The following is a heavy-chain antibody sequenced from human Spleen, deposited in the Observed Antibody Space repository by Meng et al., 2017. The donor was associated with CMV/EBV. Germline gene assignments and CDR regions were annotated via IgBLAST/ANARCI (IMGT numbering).Heavy chain of an antibody. CDR2: TYYRSEWYN. J-gene: IGHJ4*02. CDR3: ARDYPTGTTKIFDY. V-gene: IGHV6-1*01. Sequence: IVSRDSATWNWIRQSPSRGLEWLGRTYYRSEWYNDYAVSVKSRITINADTSKNQLSLQLNSVTPDDTAVYYCARDYPTGTTKIFDYWGQGTLVTVSS. D-gene: IGHD1-7*01. CDR1: IVSRDSAT.